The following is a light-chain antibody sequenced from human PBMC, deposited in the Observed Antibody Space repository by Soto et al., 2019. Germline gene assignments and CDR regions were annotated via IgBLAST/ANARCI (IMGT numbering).Light chain of an antibody. CDR1: SSNIGAGYN. CDR2: GNS. Sequence: QSVLPQPPSVSGAPGQRVTISCTGSSSNIGAGYNVHWYQQLPGTAPKLLIFGNSNRPSGVPDRFSGSKSGTSASLAITGLQAEDGADYYCQSYDSSLSGCVFGVGTKLTVL. V-gene: IGLV1-40*01. J-gene: IGLJ3*02. CDR3: QSYDSSLSGCV.